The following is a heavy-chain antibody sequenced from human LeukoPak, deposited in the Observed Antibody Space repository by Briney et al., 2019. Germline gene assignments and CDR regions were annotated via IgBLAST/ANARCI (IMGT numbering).Heavy chain of an antibody. J-gene: IGHJ4*02. D-gene: IGHD1-1*01. Sequence: ASVKVSCKASGYTFTSYGISWVRQAPGQGLEWMGWISAYNGNTNYAQKLQGRVTMTEDTSRDTAYMELSSLRSEDTAVYYCATDVGHNFGRWGQGTLVTVSS. CDR3: ATDVGHNFGR. V-gene: IGHV1-18*01. CDR2: ISAYNGNT. CDR1: GYTFTSYG.